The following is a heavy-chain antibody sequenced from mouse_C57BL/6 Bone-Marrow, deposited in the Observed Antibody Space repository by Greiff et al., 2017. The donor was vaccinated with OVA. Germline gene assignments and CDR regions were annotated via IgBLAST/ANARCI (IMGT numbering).Heavy chain of an antibody. CDR3: ARSFIIATVPYAMDY. CDR2: INPNNGGT. J-gene: IGHJ4*01. CDR1: GYTFTDYY. D-gene: IGHD1-1*01. Sequence: EVQLQQSGPELVKPGASVKISCKASGYTFTDYYMNWVKQSHGKSLEWIGDINPNNGGTSYNQKFKGKATLTADKSSSTAYMELRSLTSEDSAVYYCARSFIIATVPYAMDYWGQGTSVTVSS. V-gene: IGHV1-26*01.